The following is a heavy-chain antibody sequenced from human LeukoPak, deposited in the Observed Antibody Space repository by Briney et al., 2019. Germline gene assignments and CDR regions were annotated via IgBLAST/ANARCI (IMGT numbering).Heavy chain of an antibody. J-gene: IGHJ4*02. D-gene: IGHD3-10*01. Sequence: GGSLRLSCAASGFTVRTNYMNWVRQAPGKGLEWVSYISSSGSTIYYAASVKGRFTISRDNAKNSLYLQMNSLRAEDTAVYYCARDGKGRNRIGYYFDYWGQGTLVTVSS. CDR2: ISSSGSTI. V-gene: IGHV3-48*03. CDR1: GFTVRTNY. CDR3: ARDGKGRNRIGYYFDY.